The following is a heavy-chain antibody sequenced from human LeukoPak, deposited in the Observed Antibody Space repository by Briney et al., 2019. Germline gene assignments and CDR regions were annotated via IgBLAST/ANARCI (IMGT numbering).Heavy chain of an antibody. CDR2: ISYDGSNK. Sequence: PGRSLRLSCEASGFTFSSYAMHWVRQAPGKGLEWVAVISYDGSNKYYADSVKGRFTISRDNSKNTLYLQMNSLRAEDTAVYYCARNLKRFLEWYYGMDVWGQGTTVTVSS. J-gene: IGHJ6*02. D-gene: IGHD3-3*01. CDR1: GFTFSSYA. V-gene: IGHV3-30-3*01. CDR3: ARNLKRFLEWYYGMDV.